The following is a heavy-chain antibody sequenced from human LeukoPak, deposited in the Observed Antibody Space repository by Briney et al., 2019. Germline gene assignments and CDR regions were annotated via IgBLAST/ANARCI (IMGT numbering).Heavy chain of an antibody. CDR1: GGSISRSSYY. V-gene: IGHV4-39*01. J-gene: IGHJ4*02. CDR2: IYYSGST. D-gene: IGHD4-23*01. Sequence: SETLSLTCTVSGGSISRSSYYWGWIRQPPGKGLEWTGSIYYSGSTFYNPSLKSRVTISVDTSRNQFSLKLSSVTAADTAVYTTTVDDRRTFDYWGQGTLVTVSS. CDR3: TVDDRRTFDY.